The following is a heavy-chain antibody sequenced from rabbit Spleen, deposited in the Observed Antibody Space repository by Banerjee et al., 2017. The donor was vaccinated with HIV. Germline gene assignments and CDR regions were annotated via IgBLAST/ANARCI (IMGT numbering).Heavy chain of an antibody. CDR1: GFSFSDRDV. J-gene: IGHJ4*01. D-gene: IGHD1-1*01. CDR2: INTATGKA. Sequence: QEQLEESGGGLVKPEGSLTLTCKASGFSFSDRDVMCWVRQAPGKGLEWIACINTATGKAVYASWAKGRFTISKTSSTTVTLQMTSLTAADTATYCCARDLVAVIGWNFNLWGPGTLVTVS. CDR3: ARDLVAVIGWNFNL. V-gene: IGHV1S45*01.